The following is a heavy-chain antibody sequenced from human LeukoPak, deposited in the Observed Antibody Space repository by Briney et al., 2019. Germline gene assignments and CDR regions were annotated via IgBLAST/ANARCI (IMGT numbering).Heavy chain of an antibody. D-gene: IGHD3-3*01. Sequence: ASVKVSCKASSYTFTSYGISWVRQAPGQGLEWMGWISAYNGNTNYAQKLQGRVTMTTDTSTSTAYMELRSLRSDDTAVYYCARSERRYDFWSGYYLDAFDIWGQGTMVTVSS. V-gene: IGHV1-18*01. CDR1: SYTFTSYG. CDR2: ISAYNGNT. CDR3: ARSERRYDFWSGYYLDAFDI. J-gene: IGHJ3*02.